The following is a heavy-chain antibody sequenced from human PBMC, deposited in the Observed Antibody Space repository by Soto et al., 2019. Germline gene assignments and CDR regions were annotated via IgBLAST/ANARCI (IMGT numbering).Heavy chain of an antibody. J-gene: IGHJ4*02. CDR3: VKGYGSGTYYVEYFDY. D-gene: IGHD3-10*01. Sequence: SXTLSLTCTVSGGSISSYYWSWIRQPPGKGLEWIGYIYYSGSTNYNPSLKSRVTISVDTSKNQFSLKLSSLRPEDTAVYYCVKGYGSGTYYVEYFDYWGQGTLVTVSS. CDR2: IYYSGST. V-gene: IGHV4-59*01. CDR1: GGSISSYY.